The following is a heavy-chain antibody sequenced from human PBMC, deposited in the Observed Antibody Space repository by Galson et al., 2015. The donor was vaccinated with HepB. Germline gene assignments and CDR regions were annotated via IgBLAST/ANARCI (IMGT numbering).Heavy chain of an antibody. J-gene: IGHJ6*02. D-gene: IGHD2-15*01. V-gene: IGHV3-48*03. CDR1: GFTFSAFE. CDR2: ISPSGSII. Sequence: SLRLSCADSGFTFSAFEMNWVRQAPGKGLEWLSYISPSGSIIKYADSVKGRLTISRDNSKNTLYLQMNSLRAEDTAEYYCAKECSGGSCYSGGASYYYGMDVWGQGTTVTVSS. CDR3: AKECSGGSCYSGGASYYYGMDV.